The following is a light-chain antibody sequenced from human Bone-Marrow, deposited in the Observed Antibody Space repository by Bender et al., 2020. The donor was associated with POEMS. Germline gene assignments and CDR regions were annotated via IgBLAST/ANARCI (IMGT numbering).Light chain of an antibody. CDR2: KDS. V-gene: IGLV3-25*02. Sequence: YELTQPPSVSVSPGQTARITCSGDVLPKQYAYWYQQKSGQAPVLVIYKDSQRPSGIPERFSGSTSGTTVTLTISGVQAEDEADYYCQSADNSGSYFVRFGGGTKLTVL. CDR3: QSADNSGSYFVR. CDR1: VLPKQY. J-gene: IGLJ2*01.